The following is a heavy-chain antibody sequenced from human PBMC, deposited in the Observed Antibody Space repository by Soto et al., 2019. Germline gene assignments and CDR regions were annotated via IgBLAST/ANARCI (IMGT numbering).Heavy chain of an antibody. CDR2: ISSSSTYI. V-gene: IGHV3-21*01. Sequence: GGSLRLSCAASGFSFSSYSMNWVRQAPGKGLEWVSSISSSSTYIYYAESMKGRFTISRDNAKNSMYLQMNSLRAEDTAVYYCAKPQAGYYDILTGYYMGKYYFDYWGQGTLVTVSS. CDR1: GFSFSSYS. CDR3: AKPQAGYYDILTGYYMGKYYFDY. J-gene: IGHJ4*02. D-gene: IGHD3-9*01.